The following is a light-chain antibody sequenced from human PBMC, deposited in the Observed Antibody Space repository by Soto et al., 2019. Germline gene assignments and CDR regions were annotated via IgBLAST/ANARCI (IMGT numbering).Light chain of an antibody. CDR3: QQRSNWWT. J-gene: IGKJ1*01. CDR2: GAF. V-gene: IGKV3D-20*02. CDR1: QSVSSSY. Sequence: EIVLTQSPGTLSLSPGERATLSCRASQSVSSSYLAWYQQKPGQAPSLLIYGAFSRATGIPDRFSASGSGTDFTLTIRSLEPEDFAVYYCQQRSNWWTFGPGTKVDIK.